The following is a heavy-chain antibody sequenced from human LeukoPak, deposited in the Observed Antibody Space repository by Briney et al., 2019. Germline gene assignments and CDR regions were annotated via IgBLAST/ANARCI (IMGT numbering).Heavy chain of an antibody. V-gene: IGHV3-30*04. CDR2: ISYDGSNK. D-gene: IGHD3-10*01. CDR1: GFTFSSYA. Sequence: GGSLRLSCAASGFTFSSYALHWVRQAPGKGLEWVAVISYDGSNKYYADSVKGRFTISRDNSKNTLYLQMNSLRAEDTAVYYCTRDIPFGELLDWGQGTLVTVSS. J-gene: IGHJ4*02. CDR3: TRDIPFGELLD.